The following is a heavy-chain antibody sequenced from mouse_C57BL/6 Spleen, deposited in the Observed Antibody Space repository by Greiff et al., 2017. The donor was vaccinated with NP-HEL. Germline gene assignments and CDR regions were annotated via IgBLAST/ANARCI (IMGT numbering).Heavy chain of an antibody. J-gene: IGHJ2*01. CDR3: TRDKNYGSSYRGYFDY. V-gene: IGHV5-9-1*02. CDR1: GFTFSSYA. D-gene: IGHD1-1*01. CDR2: ISSGGDYI. Sequence: EVQLQESGEGLVKPGGSLKLSCAASGFTFSSYAMSWVRQTPEKRLEWVAYISSGGDYIYYADTVKGRFTISRDNARNTLYLQMSSLKSEDTAMYYCTRDKNYGSSYRGYFDYWGQGTTLTVSS.